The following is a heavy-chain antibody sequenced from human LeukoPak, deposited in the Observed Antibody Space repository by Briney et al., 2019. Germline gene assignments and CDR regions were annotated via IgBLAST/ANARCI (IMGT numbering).Heavy chain of an antibody. CDR3: ARDFGYYDSSGYYDY. CDR2: IFHSGST. V-gene: IGHV4-38-2*02. J-gene: IGHJ4*02. Sequence: SETLSLTCSVSGYSISRGYYWGWIRQPPGKGLEWIGSIFHSGSTYYSPSLRNRVTISVDTSKNQFSLKLSSVTAADTAVYYCARDFGYYDSSGYYDYWGQGTLVTVSS. D-gene: IGHD3-22*01. CDR1: GYSISRGYY.